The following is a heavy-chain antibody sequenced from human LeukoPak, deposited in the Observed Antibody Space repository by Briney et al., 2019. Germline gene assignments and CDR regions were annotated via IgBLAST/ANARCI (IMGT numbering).Heavy chain of an antibody. CDR2: IYTSGST. D-gene: IGHD3-10*01. J-gene: IGHJ4*02. CDR3: ARHREFYDY. CDR1: GGSISSYY. V-gene: IGHV4-4*09. Sequence: SETLSLTCTVSGGSISSYYWSWNRQPPGKGLEWIGYIYTSGSTNYNPSLKSRVTISVDTPKNQFSLKLSSVTAADTAVYYCARHREFYDYWGQGTLVTVSS.